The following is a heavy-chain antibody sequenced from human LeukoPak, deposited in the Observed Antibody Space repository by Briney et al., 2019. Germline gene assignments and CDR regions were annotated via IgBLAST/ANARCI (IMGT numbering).Heavy chain of an antibody. CDR3: AKARTSTGGYHFDY. V-gene: IGHV3-23*01. D-gene: IGHD2-8*02. Sequence: PGGSLGLSCAASGFTFSSYAMSWVRQAPGKGLEWVSAISGSGGSTYYVDSVKGRFTISRDNSKNTLYLQMNSLGAEDTAVYYCAKARTSTGGYHFDYWGQRTPVTVSS. CDR1: GFTFSSYA. CDR2: ISGSGGST. J-gene: IGHJ4*02.